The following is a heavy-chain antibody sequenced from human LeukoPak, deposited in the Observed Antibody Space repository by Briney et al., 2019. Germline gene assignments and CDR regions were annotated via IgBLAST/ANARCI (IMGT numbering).Heavy chain of an antibody. V-gene: IGHV3-53*01. CDR1: GFTVSSNY. J-gene: IGHJ4*02. Sequence: PGGSLRLSCAASGFTVSSNYMSSVRQAPGKGLEWVSVIYSGGSTYYADSVKGRFTISRDNSKNTLYLQMNSLRAEDTAVYYCARVDDYGDHFDYWGQGTLVTVSS. CDR2: IYSGGST. CDR3: ARVDDYGDHFDY. D-gene: IGHD4-17*01.